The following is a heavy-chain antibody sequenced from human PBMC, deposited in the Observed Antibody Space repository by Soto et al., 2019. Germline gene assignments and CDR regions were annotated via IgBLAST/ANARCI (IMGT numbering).Heavy chain of an antibody. J-gene: IGHJ4*02. CDR1: GFTFSGSA. Sequence: EVQLVESGGGLVQPGGSLKLSCAASGFTFSGSAMHWVRQASGKGLEWVGRIRSKSNSYATVYAASVKGRFTISRDDSKNTAYLQMNSLKTEDTAVYYCTSPATDRWNDLSFDYWGQGTLVTVSS. CDR3: TSPATDRWNDLSFDY. D-gene: IGHD1-1*01. V-gene: IGHV3-73*02. CDR2: IRSKSNSYAT.